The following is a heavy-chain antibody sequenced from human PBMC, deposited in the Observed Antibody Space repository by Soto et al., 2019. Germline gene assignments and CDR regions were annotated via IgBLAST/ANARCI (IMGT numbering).Heavy chain of an antibody. J-gene: IGHJ5*02. V-gene: IGHV4-61*01. CDR3: ASAAEGEDLRCLEWLSGWFDP. CDR1: GGSLSSGSYY. CDR2: IYYSGST. Sequence: PSETLSLTCTVSGGSLSSGSYYWSWIRQPPGKGLEWIGYIYYSGSTNYNPSLKSRVTISVDTSKNQFSLKLSSVTAADTAVYYCASAAEGEDLRCLEWLSGWFDPWGQGTLVTVSS. D-gene: IGHD3-3*01.